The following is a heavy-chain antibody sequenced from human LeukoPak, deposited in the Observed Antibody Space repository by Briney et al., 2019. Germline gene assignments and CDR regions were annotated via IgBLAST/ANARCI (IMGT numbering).Heavy chain of an antibody. CDR1: GFTFSSYW. CDR3: ARDGYDYVWGSYRYSFDY. V-gene: IGHV3-74*01. J-gene: IGHJ4*02. Sequence: PGGSLRLSCAASGFTFSSYWMHWVRQAPGKGLVWVSRINSDGSSTSYADSVKGRFTISRDNAKNTLYLQMNSLRAEDTAVYYCARDGYDYVWGSYRYSFDYWGQGTLVTVSS. CDR2: INSDGSST. D-gene: IGHD3-16*02.